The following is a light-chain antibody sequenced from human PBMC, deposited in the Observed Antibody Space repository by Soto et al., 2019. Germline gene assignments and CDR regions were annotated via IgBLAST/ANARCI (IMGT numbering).Light chain of an antibody. CDR2: EVS. Sequence: QSVLTQPASVSGSLGQSITISCTGTSSDIGGYKYVSWYQQHPGKAPKLIIFEVSNRPSGVSDRFSGSNSGNTASLTISGLQAEDEADYYCTSYSRYRVLVFGGGTTLTVL. V-gene: IGLV2-14*01. CDR1: SSDIGGYKY. J-gene: IGLJ3*02. CDR3: TSYSRYRVLV.